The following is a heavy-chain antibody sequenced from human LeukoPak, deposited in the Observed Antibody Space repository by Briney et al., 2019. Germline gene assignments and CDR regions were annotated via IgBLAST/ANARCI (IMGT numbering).Heavy chain of an antibody. Sequence: GGSLRLSCAASGFTFSSYATSWVRQAPGKGLEWVSAISGSGGSTYYADSVKGRFTISRDNSKNTLYLQMNSLRAEDTAVYYCAKDNHLNEQWLVDSWEYYFDYWGQGTLVTVSS. CDR3: AKDNHLNEQWLVDSWEYYFDY. J-gene: IGHJ4*02. V-gene: IGHV3-23*01. D-gene: IGHD6-19*01. CDR2: ISGSGGST. CDR1: GFTFSSYA.